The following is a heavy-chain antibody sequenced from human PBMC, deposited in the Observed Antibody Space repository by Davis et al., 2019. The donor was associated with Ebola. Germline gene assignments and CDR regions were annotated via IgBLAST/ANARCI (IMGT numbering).Heavy chain of an antibody. V-gene: IGHV3-7*01. CDR3: ARNTIFGVVIPISDRGGFDP. CDR1: GFTFSSYW. Sequence: PGGSLRLSCAASGFTFSSYWMSWVRQAPGKGLEWVANIKQDGSEKYYVDSVKGRFTISRDNAKNSLYLQMNSLRAEDTAVYYCARNTIFGVVIPISDRGGFDPWGQGTLVTVSS. CDR2: IKQDGSEK. J-gene: IGHJ5*02. D-gene: IGHD3-3*01.